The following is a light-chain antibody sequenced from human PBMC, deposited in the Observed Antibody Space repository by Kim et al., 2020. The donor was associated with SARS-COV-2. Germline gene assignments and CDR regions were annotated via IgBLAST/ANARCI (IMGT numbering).Light chain of an antibody. CDR1: QSLSGN. CDR3: HQYNTWHT. Sequence: SVSPGERPTLSCRASQSLSGNLSWYQQKPGQAPRLLIYRASTRAAGVPDRFSGTGSATDFTLTISSLQSEDFALYYCHQYNTWHTFGQGTKVDIK. CDR2: RAS. V-gene: IGKV3-15*01. J-gene: IGKJ2*01.